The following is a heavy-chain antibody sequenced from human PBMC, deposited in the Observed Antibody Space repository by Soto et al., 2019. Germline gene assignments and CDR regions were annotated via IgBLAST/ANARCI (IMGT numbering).Heavy chain of an antibody. V-gene: IGHV4-39*01. Sequence: ASETLSLTCTVSGGSISSSSYYWGWIRQPPRKGLEWIGCIYYSGSTYYNPSLKSRVTISVDTSKNQFSLKLSSVTAADTAVYYCASLNIVVVVAATPFGYWGQGTLVTVSS. CDR2: IYYSGST. J-gene: IGHJ4*02. D-gene: IGHD2-15*01. CDR1: GGSISSSSYY. CDR3: ASLNIVVVVAATPFGY.